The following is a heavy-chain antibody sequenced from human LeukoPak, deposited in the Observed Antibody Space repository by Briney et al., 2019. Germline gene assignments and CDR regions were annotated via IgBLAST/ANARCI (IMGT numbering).Heavy chain of an antibody. Sequence: GGSLRLSCAASGFTVRSNYMSGVRQAPGKGLEGVSVIYSGGSTYYADSVKGRFTISRDNSKNTLYLQMNSLRAEDTAVYYCASSGASGYELYWGQGTLVTVSS. CDR2: IYSGGST. D-gene: IGHD5-12*01. V-gene: IGHV3-53*01. J-gene: IGHJ4*02. CDR1: GFTVRSNY. CDR3: ASSGASGYELY.